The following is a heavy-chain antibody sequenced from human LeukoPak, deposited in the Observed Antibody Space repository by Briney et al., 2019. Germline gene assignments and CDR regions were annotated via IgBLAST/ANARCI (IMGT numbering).Heavy chain of an antibody. CDR2: MNPNSGNT. D-gene: IGHD1-26*01. CDR1: GYTFTSYD. CDR3: ARGLGLGATPGYNWSDP. V-gene: IGHV1-8*03. Sequence: GASVKVSCKASGYTFTSYDINWVRQATGQGLEWTGWMNPNSGNTGYAQKFQGRVTITRNTSISTAYMELSSLRSEDTAVYYCARGLGLGATPGYNWSDPWGQGTLVTVSS. J-gene: IGHJ5*02.